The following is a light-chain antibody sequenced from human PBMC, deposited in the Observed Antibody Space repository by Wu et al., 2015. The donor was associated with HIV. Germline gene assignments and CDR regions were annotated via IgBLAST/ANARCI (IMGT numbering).Light chain of an antibody. CDR2: KAS. Sequence: TPAASVGDTVTXTCGPVRVLVVGWPGISRNQGRPLNPDYKASTVQSGVPSRFSGGGSGTEFTLTISSLQSDDFATYYCQQYKSYSGTFGQGTKVDIK. J-gene: IGKJ1*01. CDR3: QQYKSYSGT. V-gene: IGKV1-5*03. CDR1: RVLVVG.